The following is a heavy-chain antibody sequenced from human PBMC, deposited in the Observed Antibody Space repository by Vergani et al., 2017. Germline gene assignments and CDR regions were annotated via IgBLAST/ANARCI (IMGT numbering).Heavy chain of an antibody. V-gene: IGHV4-59*01. J-gene: IGHJ5*02. D-gene: IGHD3-16*01. CDR3: ARDRLGWGYWFDP. Sequence: QVQLQESGPGLVKPSETLSLTCTVSGGSISSYYWSWIRQPPGKGLEWIGYIYYSGSSNYNPSLKSRVTISVDTPKNQFSLKLSSVTDADTAVYYCARDRLGWGYWFDPWGQGTLVTVSS. CDR2: IYYSGSS. CDR1: GGSISSYY.